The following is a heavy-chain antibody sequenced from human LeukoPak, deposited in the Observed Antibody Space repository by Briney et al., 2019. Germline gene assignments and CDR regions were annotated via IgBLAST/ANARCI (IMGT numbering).Heavy chain of an antibody. Sequence: ASVKVSCKASGYTFTGYYIHWVRQAPGQGLEWMGWLNPKSGGTNYAQNFQGRVTMTRDTIINTAYMELSRLRSDDTAVFYCARVSSNWDTYFHYWGQGSLVTVSS. J-gene: IGHJ4*02. CDR3: ARVSSNWDTYFHY. D-gene: IGHD7-27*01. CDR1: GYTFTGYY. CDR2: LNPKSGGT. V-gene: IGHV1-2*02.